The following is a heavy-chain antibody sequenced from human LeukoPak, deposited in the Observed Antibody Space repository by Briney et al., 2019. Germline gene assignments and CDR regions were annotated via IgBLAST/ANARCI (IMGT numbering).Heavy chain of an antibody. CDR3: AKAIAGP. CDR1: GFTFDDYA. D-gene: IGHD6-13*01. Sequence: GGSLRLSCAASGFTFDDYAVHWVRQAPGKGLEWVSGISWNSGSIGYADSVKGRFTISRDNAKNSLYLQMNSLRAEDTALYYCAKAIAGPWGQGTLVTVSS. CDR2: ISWNSGSI. J-gene: IGHJ5*02. V-gene: IGHV3-9*01.